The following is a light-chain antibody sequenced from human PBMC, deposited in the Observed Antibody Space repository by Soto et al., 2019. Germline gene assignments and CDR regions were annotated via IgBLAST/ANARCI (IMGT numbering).Light chain of an antibody. J-gene: IGKJ2*01. CDR3: QRYGSSPPFT. Sequence: EIVLTQSPGTLSLSPGERATLSCRASQRISSRYLAWYQQKPGQAPRLRISGASTRATGIPDRFSGRGSGTDFTLTISRLEPEDVGVYFCQRYGSSPPFTFGQGTKVEI. V-gene: IGKV3-20*01. CDR2: GAS. CDR1: QRISSRY.